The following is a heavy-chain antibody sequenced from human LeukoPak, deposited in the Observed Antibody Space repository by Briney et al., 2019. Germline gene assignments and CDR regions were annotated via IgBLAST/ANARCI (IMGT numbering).Heavy chain of an antibody. CDR2: IKQDGSEK. D-gene: IGHD5-12*01. CDR1: GFTFSSYA. J-gene: IGHJ4*02. Sequence: GGSLRLSCAASGFTFSSYAMSWVRQAPGKGLEWVANIKQDGSEKYYVDSVKGRFTISRDNAKNSLYLQMNSLRAEDTAVYYCARDVVATIVDYWGQGTLVTVSS. CDR3: ARDVVATIVDY. V-gene: IGHV3-7*01.